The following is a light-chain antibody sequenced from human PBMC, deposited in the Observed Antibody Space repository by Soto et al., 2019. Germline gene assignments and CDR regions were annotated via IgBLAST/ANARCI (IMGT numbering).Light chain of an antibody. CDR3: EQYYSTPSWT. CDR2: WAS. J-gene: IGKJ1*01. CDR1: QSVLYSSNNKNY. V-gene: IGKV4-1*01. Sequence: DIVMTQSPDSLAVSLGERATINCKSSQSVLYSSNNKNYLAWYQQKPGQPPKLLIYWASTRESRVPDRFSGSGSWTDFTLTISSLQAEDVAVYYCEQYYSTPSWTFGQGTKVEIK.